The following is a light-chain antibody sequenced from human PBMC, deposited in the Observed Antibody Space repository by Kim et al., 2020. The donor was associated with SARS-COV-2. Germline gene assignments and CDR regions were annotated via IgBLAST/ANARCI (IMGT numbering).Light chain of an antibody. Sequence: LSPGERATLSCRASQSVRSSYLAWYQQKPGQAPRLLIYGASNRATDIPDRVSGSGSGTDFTLTISRLEPEDFAVYYCQQYGSSPLTFGGGTKLEI. V-gene: IGKV3-20*01. CDR2: GAS. CDR3: QQYGSSPLT. CDR1: QSVRSSY. J-gene: IGKJ4*01.